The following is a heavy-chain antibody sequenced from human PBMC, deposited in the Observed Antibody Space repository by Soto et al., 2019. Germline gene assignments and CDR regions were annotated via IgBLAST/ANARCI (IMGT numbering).Heavy chain of an antibody. V-gene: IGHV3-30*18. D-gene: IGHD6-13*01. Sequence: VGSLRLSCAASGFTFSSYGMHWVRQAPGKGLEWVAVISYDGSNKYYADSVKGRFTISRDNSKNTLYLQMNSLRAEDTAVYYCAKDSGYSSSHWNHFDYWGQGTLVTVSS. J-gene: IGHJ4*02. CDR2: ISYDGSNK. CDR1: GFTFSSYG. CDR3: AKDSGYSSSHWNHFDY.